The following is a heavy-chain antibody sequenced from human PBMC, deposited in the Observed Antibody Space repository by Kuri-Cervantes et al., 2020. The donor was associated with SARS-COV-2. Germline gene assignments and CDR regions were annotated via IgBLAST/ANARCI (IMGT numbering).Heavy chain of an antibody. V-gene: IGHV4-34*01. CDR2: INHSGNT. CDR3: ARHVRPEITIFGVVITADYFDY. Sequence: SETLSLTCAVYGGSFSDYYWSWVRQPPGKGLEWIGEINHSGNTNYNPSLKSRVTISVDTSKNQFSLKLSSVTAADTAVYYCARHVRPEITIFGVVITADYFDYWGQGTRVTGAS. J-gene: IGHJ4*02. D-gene: IGHD3-3*01. CDR1: GGSFSDYY.